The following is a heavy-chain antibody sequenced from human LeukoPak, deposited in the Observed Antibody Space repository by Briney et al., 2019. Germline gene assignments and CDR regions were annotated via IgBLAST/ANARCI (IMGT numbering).Heavy chain of an antibody. CDR2: INITGGRT. CDR3: AKRPSRSLLCSGIQFDD. V-gene: IGHV3-23*01. CDR1: VFSPSISA. D-gene: IGHD3-10*02. J-gene: IGHJ4*02. Sequence: PGGSLRLSCAHSVFSPSISATNWVRAEPGDGVERGSTINITGGRTSSEDSVKGRFPISRDNSKTTLYLQMNSLRPEDRAVYYCAKRPSRSLLCSGIQFDDWGQGTLVTVSS.